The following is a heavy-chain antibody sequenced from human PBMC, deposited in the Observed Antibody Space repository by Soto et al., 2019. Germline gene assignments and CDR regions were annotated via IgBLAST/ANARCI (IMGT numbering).Heavy chain of an antibody. D-gene: IGHD2-21*02. J-gene: IGHJ6*02. CDR3: ARGREVVTAIDYYGMDV. CDR1: GGTFSSYA. CDR2: IIPIFGTA. Sequence: SVKVSCKASGGTFSSYAISWVRQAPGQGLEWMGGIIPIFGTANYAQKFQGRVTITADESTSTAYMELSSLRSEDTAVYYYARGREVVTAIDYYGMDVWGQGTTVTVSS. V-gene: IGHV1-69*13.